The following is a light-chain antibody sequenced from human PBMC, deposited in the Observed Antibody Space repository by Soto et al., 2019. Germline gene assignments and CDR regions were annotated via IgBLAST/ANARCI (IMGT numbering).Light chain of an antibody. CDR1: SSNIGRDY. V-gene: IGLV1-47*02. CDR2: TNN. Sequence: QSVLTQPPSASGTPGQRVIISFFGSSSNIGRDYVYWFQQLPGTAPKLLIYTNNQRPSGVPDRFSGSKSGTSASLAISGLRSEDEADYCCAAWDDSLSTWVFGGGTKLTVL. J-gene: IGLJ3*02. CDR3: AAWDDSLSTWV.